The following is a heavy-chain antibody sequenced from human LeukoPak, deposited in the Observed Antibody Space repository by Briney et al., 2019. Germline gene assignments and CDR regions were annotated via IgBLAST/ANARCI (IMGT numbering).Heavy chain of an antibody. CDR1: GFTFSSYA. CDR3: AKRAGTSWPENCFDP. Sequence: GGSLRLSCAASGFTFSSYAMSWVRQAPGKGLEWVSTVTGSGGTTYYADSVKGRFTISRDNSKNTLYLQMNSLRAEDTAVYYCAKRAGTSWPENCFDPWGQGTLVTVSS. CDR2: VTGSGGTT. V-gene: IGHV3-23*01. J-gene: IGHJ5*02. D-gene: IGHD2-2*01.